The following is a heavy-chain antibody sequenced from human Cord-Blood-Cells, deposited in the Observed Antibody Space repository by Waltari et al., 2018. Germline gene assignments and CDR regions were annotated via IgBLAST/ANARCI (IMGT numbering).Heavy chain of an antibody. CDR1: GGSFSGDY. Sequence: QVQLQQWGAGLLKPSETLSLTCAVYGGSFSGDYCSWIRQPPGKGLEWIGEINHSGSTNYNPSLKSRVNISVDTSKNQFSLKLSSVTAADTAVYYCARGDDNFLTGFWYWGQGTLVTVSS. D-gene: IGHD3-9*01. V-gene: IGHV4-34*01. J-gene: IGHJ4*02. CDR2: INHSGST. CDR3: ARGDDNFLTGFWY.